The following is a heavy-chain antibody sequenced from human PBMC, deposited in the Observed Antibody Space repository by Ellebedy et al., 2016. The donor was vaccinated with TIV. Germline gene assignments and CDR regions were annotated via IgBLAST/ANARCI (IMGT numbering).Heavy chain of an antibody. CDR1: GFTFSSYA. J-gene: IGHJ4*02. CDR2: ISYDGSNK. D-gene: IGHD1-26*01. V-gene: IGHV3-30*01. CDR3: ARDTVGAGFDY. Sequence: GGSLRLSCAASGFTFSSYAMHWVRQAPGKGLEWVAVISYDGSNKYYADSVKGRFTISRDNSKNTLYLQMNSLRAEDTAVYYCARDTVGAGFDYWGQGTLVTVSS.